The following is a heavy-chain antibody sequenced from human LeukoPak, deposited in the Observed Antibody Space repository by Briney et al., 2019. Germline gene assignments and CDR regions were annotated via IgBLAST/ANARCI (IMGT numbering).Heavy chain of an antibody. CDR1: GYTFTGYY. CDR3: ARSAGAVVLFDY. D-gene: IGHD6-19*01. V-gene: IGHV1-2*02. CDR2: INPNSGGT. Sequence: ASVKVSCKASGYTFTGYYMHWVRQAPGQGLEWMGWINPNSGGTNYAQKFQGRVTMTRDTSISTAYMELGRLRSDDTAVYYCARSAGAVVLFDYWGQGTLVTVSS. J-gene: IGHJ4*02.